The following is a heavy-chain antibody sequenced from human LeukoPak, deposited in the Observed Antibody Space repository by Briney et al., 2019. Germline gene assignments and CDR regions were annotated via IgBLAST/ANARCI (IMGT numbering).Heavy chain of an antibody. J-gene: IGHJ3*02. V-gene: IGHV1-46*01. CDR2: INPSGGST. D-gene: IGHD1-26*01. Sequence: ASVKVSCKASGYTLSSFDINWVRQAPGQGLEWMGVINPSGGSTSYAQKFQGRVTMTRDTSTSTVYMELSSLRSEDTAVYYCASGPYSGSEPNHAFDIWGQGTMVIVSS. CDR3: ASGPYSGSEPNHAFDI. CDR1: GYTLSSFD.